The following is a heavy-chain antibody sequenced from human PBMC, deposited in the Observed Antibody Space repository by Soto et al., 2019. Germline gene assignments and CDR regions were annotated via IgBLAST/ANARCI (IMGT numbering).Heavy chain of an antibody. CDR1: GFTFSSYA. J-gene: IGHJ4*02. Sequence: GGSLRLSCAASGFTFSSYAMHWVRQAPGKGLEWVAVISYDGSNKYYADSVKGRFTISRDNSKNTLYLQMNSLRAEDTAVYYCASGALTMIVVVPNFDYWGQGTLVTVSS. CDR3: ASGALTMIVVVPNFDY. CDR2: ISYDGSNK. D-gene: IGHD3-22*01. V-gene: IGHV3-30-3*01.